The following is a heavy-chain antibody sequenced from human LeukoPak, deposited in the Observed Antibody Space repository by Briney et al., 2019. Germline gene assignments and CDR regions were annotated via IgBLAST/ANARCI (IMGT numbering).Heavy chain of an antibody. Sequence: ASVKVSCKASGYTLTGYYMHWVRHAPGQGLEWMGWINPNSGGTNYAQKFQGRVTMTRDTSISTAYMELSRLRSDDTAVYYCARDVAVAGTFFSYFDYWGQGTLVTVSS. V-gene: IGHV1-2*02. D-gene: IGHD6-19*01. CDR3: ARDVAVAGTFFSYFDY. CDR1: GYTLTGYY. J-gene: IGHJ4*02. CDR2: INPNSGGT.